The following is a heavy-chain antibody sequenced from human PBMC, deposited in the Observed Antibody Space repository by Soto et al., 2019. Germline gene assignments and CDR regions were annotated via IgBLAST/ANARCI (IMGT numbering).Heavy chain of an antibody. J-gene: IGHJ4*02. Sequence: SETLSLTCTVSGGSISSYYWSWIRQPPGKGLEWIGYIYYSGSTNYNPSLKSRVTISVDTPKNQFSLKLSSVTAADTAVYYCARSSRYCSSTSCYDYFDYWGQGTLVTVSS. D-gene: IGHD2-2*01. CDR2: IYYSGST. CDR3: ARSSRYCSSTSCYDYFDY. V-gene: IGHV4-59*01. CDR1: GGSISSYY.